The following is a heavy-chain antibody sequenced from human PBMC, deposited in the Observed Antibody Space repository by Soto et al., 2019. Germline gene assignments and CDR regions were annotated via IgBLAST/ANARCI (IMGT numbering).Heavy chain of an antibody. Sequence: EVQLVESGGGLIQPGGSLRLSCAASGFTVSSNYMSWVRQAPGKGLEWVSVIYSGGSTYYADSVKGRFTISRDNSKNTLYLQMNSLRAEDTAVYYCARRADYYDSSGYSVYDAFDIWGQGTMVTVSS. J-gene: IGHJ3*02. CDR3: ARRADYYDSSGYSVYDAFDI. D-gene: IGHD3-22*01. CDR2: IYSGGST. V-gene: IGHV3-53*01. CDR1: GFTVSSNY.